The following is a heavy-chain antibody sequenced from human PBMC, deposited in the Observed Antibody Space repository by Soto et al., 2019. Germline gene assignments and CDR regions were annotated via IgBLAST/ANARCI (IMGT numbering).Heavy chain of an antibody. CDR2: IKSKTDGGTT. V-gene: IGHV3-15*01. CDR1: GFTFSNAW. J-gene: IGHJ4*02. D-gene: IGHD6-13*01. Sequence: VGSLRLSCAASGFTFSNAWMSWVRQAPGKGLEWVGRIKSKTDGGTTDYAAPVKGRFTISRDDSKNTLYLQMNSLKTEDTAVYYCTTGHSSSWLFDYWGQGTLVTVSS. CDR3: TTGHSSSWLFDY.